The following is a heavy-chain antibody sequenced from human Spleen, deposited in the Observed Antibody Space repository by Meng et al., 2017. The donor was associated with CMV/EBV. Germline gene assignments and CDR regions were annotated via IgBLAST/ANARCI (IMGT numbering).Heavy chain of an antibody. Sequence: GGTLRLSCEASGFTFSSYAMSWVRQAPGKGLEWVSAISGSGGSTYYADSVKGRFTISRDNSKNTLYLQMNSLRAEDTAVYYCARDLRPTYGSGWYYYYGVDVWGQGTTVTVSS. D-gene: IGHD6-19*01. V-gene: IGHV3-23*01. J-gene: IGHJ6*02. CDR3: ARDLRPTYGSGWYYYYGVDV. CDR2: ISGSGGST. CDR1: GFTFSSYA.